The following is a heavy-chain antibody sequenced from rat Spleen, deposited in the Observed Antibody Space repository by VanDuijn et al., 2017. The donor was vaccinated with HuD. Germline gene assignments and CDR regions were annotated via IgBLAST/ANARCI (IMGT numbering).Heavy chain of an antibody. CDR1: GFTFSDYY. D-gene: IGHD1-1*01. CDR2: ISYDGSST. Sequence: EVQLVESDGGLVQPGRSLKLSCAASGFTFSDYYMAWVRQAPTKGLEWVATISYDGSSTYYRDSVKGRFTISRDNAKSTLYLQMDSLRSEDTATYYCARWGIYYYSGDPYYFDYWGQGVMVTVSS. J-gene: IGHJ2*01. CDR3: ARWGIYYYSGDPYYFDY. V-gene: IGHV5-29*01.